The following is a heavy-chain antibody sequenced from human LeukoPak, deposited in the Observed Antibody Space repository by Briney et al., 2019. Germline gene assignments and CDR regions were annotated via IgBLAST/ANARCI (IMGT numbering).Heavy chain of an antibody. V-gene: IGHV3-30*02. CDR2: IQYDGSNK. Sequence: GGSLRLSCAASGFTFSSYGMHWVRQAPGKGLEWVTFIQYDGSNKYYADSVKGRFTISRDNSKNTVYLQMNSLRTGDTAVYYCARSLTMVRAYDYWGQGTLVTVSS. CDR3: ARSLTMVRAYDY. D-gene: IGHD3-10*01. CDR1: GFTFSSYG. J-gene: IGHJ4*02.